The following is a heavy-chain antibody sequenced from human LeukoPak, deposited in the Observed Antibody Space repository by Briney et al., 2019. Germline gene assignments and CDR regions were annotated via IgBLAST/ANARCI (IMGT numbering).Heavy chain of an antibody. J-gene: IGHJ3*02. V-gene: IGHV4-59*01. CDR2: IYYSGST. CDR1: GGSISSYY. CDR3: AREGSGSDAFDI. Sequence: SETLSLTCTVSGGSISSYYWSWIRQPPGKGLEWIGYIYYSGSTNYNPSLKSRVTISVDTSKNQFSLKLSSVTAADTAVYYCAREGSGSDAFDIWGQGTMVTVSS. D-gene: IGHD3-10*01.